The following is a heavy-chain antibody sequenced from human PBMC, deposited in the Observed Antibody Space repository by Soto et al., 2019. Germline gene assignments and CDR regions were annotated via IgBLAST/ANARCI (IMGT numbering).Heavy chain of an antibody. CDR3: ARARDYSGTYDY. V-gene: IGHV1-69*02. CDR2: IIPILGIA. CDR1: GGTFSSYT. J-gene: IGHJ4*02. D-gene: IGHD4-4*01. Sequence: ASVKVSCKASGGTFSSYTISWVRQAPGQGLEWMGRIIPILGIANYAQKFQGRVTITADKSTSTAYMELSSLRSEDTAVYYCARARDYSGTYDYWGQGTLVTVSS.